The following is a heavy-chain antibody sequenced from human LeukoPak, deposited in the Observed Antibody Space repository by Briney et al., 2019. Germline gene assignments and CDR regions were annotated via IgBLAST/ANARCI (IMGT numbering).Heavy chain of an antibody. CDR3: ARRIPTTWACDI. CDR1: GFTVSNNY. V-gene: IGHV3-66*01. J-gene: IGHJ3*02. D-gene: IGHD1-1*01. CDR2: IYSGGNT. Sequence: GGSLRLSCAASGFTVSNNYMTWVRQAPGKGLEWVSVIYSGGNTYSAGSVKGRFTIFRDNSKNALYLQLNSLGAEDTAVYYCARRIPTTWACDIWGQGTMVTVSS.